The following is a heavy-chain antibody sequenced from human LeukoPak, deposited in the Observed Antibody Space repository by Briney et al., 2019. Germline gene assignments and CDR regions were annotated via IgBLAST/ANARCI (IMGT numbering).Heavy chain of an antibody. D-gene: IGHD6-19*01. CDR2: ISSSSTI. Sequence: GGSLRLSCAASGFTFSSYSMNWVRQTPGKGLEWVSYISSSSTIYYADSVKGRLTISRDNAKSSLYLQMNSLRAEDTAVYYCARGAVAGLRVDCWGQGTLVTVSS. CDR3: ARGAVAGLRVDC. V-gene: IGHV3-48*01. J-gene: IGHJ4*02. CDR1: GFTFSSYS.